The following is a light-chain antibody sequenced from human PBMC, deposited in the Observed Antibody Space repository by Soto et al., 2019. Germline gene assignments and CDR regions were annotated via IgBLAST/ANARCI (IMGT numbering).Light chain of an antibody. CDR2: KAS. Sequence: DIQMTQSPSTLSASVGDRVTITCRASQSISSWLTWYQQKAGQAPKLLIYKASIVESGVPSRFSGSGSGTEFTITISSLQPDDSATYYCQQYSYFATFGQGTRVEV. J-gene: IGKJ1*01. V-gene: IGKV1-5*03. CDR3: QQYSYFAT. CDR1: QSISSW.